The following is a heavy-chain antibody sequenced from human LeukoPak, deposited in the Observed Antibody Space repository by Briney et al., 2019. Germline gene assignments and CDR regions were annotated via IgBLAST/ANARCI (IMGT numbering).Heavy chain of an antibody. Sequence: GGSLRLSCAASGFTFSSYWMSWVRQAPGRGLEWVANINQDGRAIFYVDSEKGRFTISRDNAKNSLYLQMNSLRDEDTAVYYCASSHDSSGNDWGQGTLVTVSS. D-gene: IGHD3-22*01. J-gene: IGHJ4*02. CDR1: GFTFSSYW. CDR2: INQDGRAI. V-gene: IGHV3-7*01. CDR3: ASSHDSSGND.